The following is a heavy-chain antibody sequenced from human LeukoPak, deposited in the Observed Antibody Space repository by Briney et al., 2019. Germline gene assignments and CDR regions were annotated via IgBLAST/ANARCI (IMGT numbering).Heavy chain of an antibody. CDR2: INSDGSST. V-gene: IGHV3-74*01. J-gene: IGHJ4*02. Sequence: GGSLRLSCAASGFTFSSYWMHWVRQAPGKGLVWVSRINSDGSSTTYADSVKGRFTISRDNAKNTLYLQMYSLRAEETAVYYCARLGASGWDYFDYWGQGTLVTVSS. D-gene: IGHD6-19*01. CDR3: ARLGASGWDYFDY. CDR1: GFTFSSYW.